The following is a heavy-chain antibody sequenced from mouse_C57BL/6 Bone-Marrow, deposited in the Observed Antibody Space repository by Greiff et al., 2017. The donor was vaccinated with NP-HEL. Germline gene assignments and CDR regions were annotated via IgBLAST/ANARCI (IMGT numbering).Heavy chain of an antibody. V-gene: IGHV1-80*01. Sequence: VQLQQSGAELVKPGASVKISCKASGYAFSSYWMNWVKQRPGKGLEWIGQIYPGDGDTNYNGKFKGKATLTADKSSSTAYMQLSSLTSEDSAVYFCARFYYSNYGDRYYFDYWGQGTTLTVSS. CDR2: IYPGDGDT. D-gene: IGHD2-5*01. J-gene: IGHJ2*01. CDR1: GYAFSSYW. CDR3: ARFYYSNYGDRYYFDY.